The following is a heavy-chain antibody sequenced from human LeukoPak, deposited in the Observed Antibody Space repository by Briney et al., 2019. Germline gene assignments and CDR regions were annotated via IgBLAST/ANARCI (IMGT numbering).Heavy chain of an antibody. CDR1: GFTFSHYG. V-gene: IGHV3-33*01. CDR3: TMWSGSSYIEYFQY. Sequence: LTGRSLRLSCAASGFTFSHYGRHWVRQSPGKGLDWVALIWSGGSTKSYADCVKGRFTISRDNARDTLYLQMDSLRVEDTAVYYCTMWSGSSYIEYFQYWGQGTLVTVSS. CDR2: IWSGGSTK. J-gene: IGHJ1*01. D-gene: IGHD1-26*01.